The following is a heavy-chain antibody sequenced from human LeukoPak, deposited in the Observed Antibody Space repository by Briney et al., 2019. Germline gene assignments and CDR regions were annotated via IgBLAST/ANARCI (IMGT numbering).Heavy chain of an antibody. D-gene: IGHD6-19*01. CDR3: ARDFPAGAFDI. J-gene: IGHJ3*02. CDR1: GFTFSSYS. V-gene: IGHV3-21*01. Sequence: GGSLRLSCAASGFTFSSYSVNWVRQAPGKGLEWVSSISSSSSYIYYADSVKGRFTISRDNAKNSLYLQMNSLRAEDTAVYYCARDFPAGAFDIWGQGTMVTVSS. CDR2: ISSSSSYI.